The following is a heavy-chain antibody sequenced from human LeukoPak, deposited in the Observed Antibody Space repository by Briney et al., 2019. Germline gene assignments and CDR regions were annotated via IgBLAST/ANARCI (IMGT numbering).Heavy chain of an antibody. Sequence: PSETLSLTCTVSGGSISSGGYYWSWIRQHPGKGLEWIGYIYYSASTYYNPSLKSRVTILVDTSKNQFSLKLSSVTAADTAVYYCARGGRNDFWSGYYYYYYYMDVWGKGTTVTVSS. CDR3: ARGGRNDFWSGYYYYYYYMDV. CDR1: GGSISSGGYY. CDR2: IYYSAST. V-gene: IGHV4-31*03. J-gene: IGHJ6*03. D-gene: IGHD3-3*01.